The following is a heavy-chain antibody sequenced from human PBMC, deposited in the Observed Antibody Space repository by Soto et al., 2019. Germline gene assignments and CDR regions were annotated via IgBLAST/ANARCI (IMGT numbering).Heavy chain of an antibody. CDR2: ISYGGST. V-gene: IGHV4-31*03. J-gene: IGHJ4*02. Sequence: QVQLQESGPGLVKPSQTLSLTCTVSGGSINSGGYCWSWIRQHPGKGLDWIGCISYGGSTSYNPYRTSRVTPSSDTSKNQFSLKLTSVTAADTAVYYCSRGLLVWGQGALITVSS. CDR3: SRGLLV. CDR1: GGSINSGGYC. D-gene: IGHD5-18*01.